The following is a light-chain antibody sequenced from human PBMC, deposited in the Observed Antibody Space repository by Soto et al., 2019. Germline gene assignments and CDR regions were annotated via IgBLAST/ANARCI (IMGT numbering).Light chain of an antibody. CDR3: QQRSNWPPYT. CDR1: QSVSSY. CDR2: DAS. Sequence: EIVLTQSPATLSLSPGERATLSCRASQSVSSYLAWYQQKPGQAPRLLIYDASNSATGIPARFSGSGSGTDFTLTISSLEPEDFAVYYCQQRSNWPPYTFGRGTKLEIK. J-gene: IGKJ2*01. V-gene: IGKV3-11*01.